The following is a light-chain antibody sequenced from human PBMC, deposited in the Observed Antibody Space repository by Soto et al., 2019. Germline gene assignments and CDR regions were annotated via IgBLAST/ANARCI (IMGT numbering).Light chain of an antibody. CDR3: SSYTSSSTRV. J-gene: IGLJ1*01. CDR2: EVS. Sequence: QSVLTQPASVSGSPGKSITISCTGTSSDVGGYNFVSWYQQHPGEAPKLMIYEVSNRPSGVSSRFSGSKSGNTASLTISGLQAEDEADYYCSSYTSSSTRVFGTGTKVTVL. V-gene: IGLV2-14*01. CDR1: SSDVGGYNF.